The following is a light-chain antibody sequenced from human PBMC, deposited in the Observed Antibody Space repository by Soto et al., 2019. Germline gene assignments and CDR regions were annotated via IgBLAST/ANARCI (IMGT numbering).Light chain of an antibody. CDR3: QQYNNWPPKWT. CDR1: HSVSTN. Sequence: ETVMTQSPATLSVSPGERATLSCRAVHSVSTNLAWYQHKPGQAPRLLISGASTRATGLPARFSGSGSGTESTLTISSLQSEDFAVYYCQQYNNWPPKWTFGQGTKVDIK. CDR2: GAS. J-gene: IGKJ1*01. V-gene: IGKV3-15*01.